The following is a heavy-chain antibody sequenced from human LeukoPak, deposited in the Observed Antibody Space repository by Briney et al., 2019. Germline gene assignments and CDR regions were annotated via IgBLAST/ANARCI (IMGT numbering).Heavy chain of an antibody. Sequence: SETLSLTCAVYGGSFSGYYWSWIRQPPGKGLEWIGEINHSGSTNYNPSLKSRVTISVDTSKNQFSLKLSSVTAADTAVYYCARGGYSGYVAWFDPWGQGTLVTVSS. CDR3: ARGGYSGYVAWFDP. J-gene: IGHJ5*02. CDR2: INHSGST. V-gene: IGHV4-34*01. CDR1: GGSFSGYY. D-gene: IGHD5-12*01.